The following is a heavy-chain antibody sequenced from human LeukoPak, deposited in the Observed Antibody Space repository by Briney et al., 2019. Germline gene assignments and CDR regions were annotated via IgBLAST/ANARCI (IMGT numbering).Heavy chain of an antibody. V-gene: IGHV1-69*05. Sequence: SVKVSCNASGDTFSNYSLSWVCLAPAQGLEWMGWIIPSFGPAHYTQKFQGRLTIATDESTSTAYMELNTLRFEDTGIYYCARGTSTSWREGLDSWGQGTPVTVSS. J-gene: IGHJ5*01. CDR1: GDTFSNYS. D-gene: IGHD6-13*01. CDR2: IIPSFGPA. CDR3: ARGTSTSWREGLDS.